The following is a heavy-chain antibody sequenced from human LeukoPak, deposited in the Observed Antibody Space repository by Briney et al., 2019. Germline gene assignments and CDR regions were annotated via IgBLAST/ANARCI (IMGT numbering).Heavy chain of an antibody. D-gene: IGHD3-16*02. V-gene: IGHV1-2*04. J-gene: IGHJ4*02. CDR3: ARSRFGGVIVPFDY. CDR1: GYTFTGYY. Sequence: ASVKVSCKASGYTFTGYYMHWVRQAPGQGLEWMGWINPNSGGTNYAQKFQGWVTMTRGTSISTAYMELSRLRSDDTAVYYCARSRFGGVIVPFDYWGQGTLVTVSS. CDR2: INPNSGGT.